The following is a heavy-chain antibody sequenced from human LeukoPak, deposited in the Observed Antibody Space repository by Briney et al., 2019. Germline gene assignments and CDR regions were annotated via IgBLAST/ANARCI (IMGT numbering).Heavy chain of an antibody. J-gene: IGHJ3*02. D-gene: IGHD3-22*01. V-gene: IGHV2-70*04. CDR2: INWDDDE. CDR3: ARTLYYYDSSGYYNTGDDAFDI. CDR1: GFSLSTSGMR. Sequence: ESGPTLVNPTQTLTLTCTFSGFSLSTSGMRVSWIRQPPGKALEWLARINWDDDEFYSTSLKTRLTISKDTAKNQVVLTMTNMDPVDTATYYCARTLYYYDSSGYYNTGDDAFDIWGQGTMVTVSS.